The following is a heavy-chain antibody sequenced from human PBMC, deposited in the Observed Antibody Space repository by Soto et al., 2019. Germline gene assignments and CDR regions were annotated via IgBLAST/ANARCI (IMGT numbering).Heavy chain of an antibody. Sequence: QLLESGPGLVQPSETLSLTCTVSGGSISSSSYYWGWIRQPPGKGLEWIGSIYYSGSTYYNPSLKSRVTISVDTSKNQFSLKLSSVTAADTAVYYCARLMSLGYCSGGSCPGSVDYWGQGTLVTVSS. CDR1: GGSISSSSYY. V-gene: IGHV4-39*01. CDR2: IYYSGST. J-gene: IGHJ4*02. CDR3: ARLMSLGYCSGGSCPGSVDY. D-gene: IGHD2-15*01.